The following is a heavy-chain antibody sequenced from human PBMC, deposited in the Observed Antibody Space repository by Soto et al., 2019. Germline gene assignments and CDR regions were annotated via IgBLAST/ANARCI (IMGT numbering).Heavy chain of an antibody. V-gene: IGHV3-33*01. CDR2: IWYDGSNK. J-gene: IGHJ6*02. D-gene: IGHD3-10*01. CDR3: ARDGYYGSGSYWPYYYGMAV. CDR1: GFTFSSYG. Sequence: GGSLRLSCAASGFTFSSYGMHWVRQAPGKGLEWVAVIWYDGSNKYYADSVKGRFTISRDNSKNTLYLQMNSLRAEDTAVYYCARDGYYGSGSYWPYYYGMAVWGQGTTVTVSS.